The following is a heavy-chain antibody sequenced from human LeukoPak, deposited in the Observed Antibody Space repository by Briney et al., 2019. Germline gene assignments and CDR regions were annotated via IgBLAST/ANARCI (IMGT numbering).Heavy chain of an antibody. J-gene: IGHJ4*02. CDR1: GESFSGYY. D-gene: IGHD6-19*01. Sequence: SETLSLTCAVYGESFSGYYWSWIRQPPGKGLEWIASIYYSGTTYYNPSLKSRVTISVDTSKNQFSLKLSSVTAADTAVYYCARLRRYSSGWYYFDYWGQGTLVTVSS. CDR2: IYYSGTT. V-gene: IGHV4-34*01. CDR3: ARLRRYSSGWYYFDY.